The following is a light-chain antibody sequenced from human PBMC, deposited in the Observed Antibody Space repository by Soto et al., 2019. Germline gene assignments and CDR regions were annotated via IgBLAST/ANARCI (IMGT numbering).Light chain of an antibody. CDR3: QQYNTFWT. CDR2: DAS. J-gene: IGKJ1*01. CDR1: KNFNTW. Sequence: SQMTKTPYTPSASVGDRVTNTFRASKNFNTWVAWYQQKPGKAPKLLIYDASSLESGVPSRVSGSGSGTEFTLTISSLQPDDFATYYCQQYNTFWTFGPGTKVDIK. V-gene: IGKV1-5*01.